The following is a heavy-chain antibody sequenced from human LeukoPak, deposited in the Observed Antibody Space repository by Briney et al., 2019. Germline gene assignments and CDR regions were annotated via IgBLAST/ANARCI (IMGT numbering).Heavy chain of an antibody. CDR2: IIPIFGTA. CDR1: GGTFSSYA. J-gene: IGHJ4*02. V-gene: IGHV1-69*05. CDR3: ARVGGYCSSTSCYGYYFDY. Sequence: ASVKVSCKASGGTFSSYAISWVRQAPGQGLEWMGGIIPIFGTANYAQKFQGRVTITTDEFTSTAYMELSSLRSEDTAVYYCARVGGYCSSTSCYGYYFDYWGQGTLVTVSS. D-gene: IGHD2-2*01.